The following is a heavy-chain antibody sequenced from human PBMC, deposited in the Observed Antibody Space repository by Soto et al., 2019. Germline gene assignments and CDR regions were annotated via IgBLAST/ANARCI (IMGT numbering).Heavy chain of an antibody. CDR2: LSRGGGST. CDR3: ARDGQYRTDGFDI. Sequence: GGSLRLSCAASGFTYSSHGLSWVRQAPGKGLEWIAGLSRGGGSTYYADSVKGRFTISRDNSKNTLDLIMNSLRVEDTALYYCARDGQYRTDGFDIWGQGTMVTVSS. D-gene: IGHD5-12*01. V-gene: IGHV3-23*01. CDR1: GFTYSSHG. J-gene: IGHJ3*02.